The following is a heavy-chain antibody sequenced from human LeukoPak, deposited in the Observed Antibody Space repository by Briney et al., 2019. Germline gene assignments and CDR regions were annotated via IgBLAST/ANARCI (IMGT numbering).Heavy chain of an antibody. CDR3: AKARKLWFRELPVDY. D-gene: IGHD3-10*01. V-gene: IGHV3-23*01. CDR1: GFTFSSYA. Sequence: PGGSLRLSCAASGFTFSSYAMSWVRQAPGKGLEWVSAISGSGGSTYYADSVKGRFTISRDNSKNTLYLQMNSLRAEDTAVYYCAKARKLWFRELPVDYWGQGTLVTVSS. CDR2: ISGSGGST. J-gene: IGHJ4*02.